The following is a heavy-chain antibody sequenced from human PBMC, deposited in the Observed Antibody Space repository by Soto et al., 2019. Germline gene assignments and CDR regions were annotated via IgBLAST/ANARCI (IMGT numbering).Heavy chain of an antibody. Sequence: GGSLRLSCAASGFTFSAYGMNWVRQAPGKGLEWISYISSSSSTIYYADSVKGRFTISRDNAKNSLYLQLNSLRGEDTAVYYCARAPGGIVATRQAFDIWGKGTMVTVSS. J-gene: IGHJ3*02. V-gene: IGHV3-48*01. D-gene: IGHD5-12*01. CDR3: ARAPGGIVATRQAFDI. CDR1: GFTFSAYG. CDR2: ISSSSSTI.